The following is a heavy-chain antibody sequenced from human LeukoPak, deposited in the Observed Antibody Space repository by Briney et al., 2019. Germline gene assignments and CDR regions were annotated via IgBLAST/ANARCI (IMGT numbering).Heavy chain of an antibody. Sequence: GGSLRLSCAASGSTFSSYSMNWVRQAPGEGLEWVSSISSSSSYIYYADSVKGRFTISRDNAKNSLYLQMDSLRAEDTAVYYCARVTYSSSSNYFDYWGQGTLVTVSS. CDR1: GSTFSSYS. D-gene: IGHD6-6*01. J-gene: IGHJ4*02. CDR3: ARVTYSSSSNYFDY. CDR2: ISSSSSYI. V-gene: IGHV3-21*01.